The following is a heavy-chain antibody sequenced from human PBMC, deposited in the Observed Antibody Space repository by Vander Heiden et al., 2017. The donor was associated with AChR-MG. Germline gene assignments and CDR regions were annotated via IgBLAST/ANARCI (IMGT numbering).Heavy chain of an antibody. J-gene: IGHJ4*02. D-gene: IGHD2-15*01. CDR1: GFTFSSYW. V-gene: IGHV3-7*01. Sequence: EVQLVESGGGLVQPGGPLRLSCAASGFTFSSYWRSWVGQAPGKGLEWWANIKQDGREKYYVDSVKGRCTISRDNAKNSLYLQMNSLRAEDTAVYYCAIGCSGGSCYGVHFDYWGQGTLVTVSS. CDR3: AIGCSGGSCYGVHFDY. CDR2: IKQDGREK.